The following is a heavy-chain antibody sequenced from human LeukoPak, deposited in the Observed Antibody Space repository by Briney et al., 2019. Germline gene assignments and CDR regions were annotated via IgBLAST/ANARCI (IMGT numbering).Heavy chain of an antibody. Sequence: PGGSLRLSCAASGFTFSSYAMHWVRQAPGKGLEWVAVKSYDGSNKYYADSVKGRFTISRDNSKNTLYLQMNSLRAEDTAVYYCARASDYGDYSSFDYWGQGTLVTVSS. V-gene: IGHV3-30-3*01. D-gene: IGHD4-17*01. CDR1: GFTFSSYA. CDR2: KSYDGSNK. CDR3: ARASDYGDYSSFDY. J-gene: IGHJ4*02.